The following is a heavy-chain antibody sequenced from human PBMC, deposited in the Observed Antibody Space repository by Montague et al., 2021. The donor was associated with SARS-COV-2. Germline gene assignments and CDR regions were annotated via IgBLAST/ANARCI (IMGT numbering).Heavy chain of an antibody. CDR1: GDSTNSGSYY. D-gene: IGHD1-26*01. CDR3: GRGLVGFAGHWL. Sequence: TLSLTCTVSGDSTNSGSYYWSWLRQPAGKGLEWIGRVYRSGDTNYHPSLESRISISIDTSKNQISLRLTSVTAADTGVYYCGRGLVGFAGHWLWGHGTVVTAS. J-gene: IGHJ3*01. CDR2: VYRSGDT. V-gene: IGHV4-61*02.